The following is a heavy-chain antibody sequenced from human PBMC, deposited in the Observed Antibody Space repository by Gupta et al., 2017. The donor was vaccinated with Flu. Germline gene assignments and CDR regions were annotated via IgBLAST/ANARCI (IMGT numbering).Heavy chain of an antibody. CDR1: RFG. CDR2: ISGSGGYM. CDR3: AKVPSTGTTITYFDS. J-gene: IGHJ4*02. V-gene: IGHV3-23*01. Sequence: RFGLSWVRQAPGKGLEWVSSISGSGGYMFYAESGKGRFTTSRDSSKKTLYLEMRSLSVADTAVYYCAKVPSTGTTITYFDSWGQGTLVTVS. D-gene: IGHD1-1*01.